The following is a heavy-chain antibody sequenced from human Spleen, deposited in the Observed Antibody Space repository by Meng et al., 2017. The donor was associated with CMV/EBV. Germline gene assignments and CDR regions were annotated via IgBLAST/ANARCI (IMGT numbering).Heavy chain of an antibody. CDR2: INHSGST. D-gene: IGHD6-13*01. V-gene: IGHV4-34*01. CDR3: ARGRRVIAAAGYYFDY. Sequence: GLLKQVGAGVLNPSGTLSLPCAVYGGSFSGYYWSWIRQPPGKGLEWIGEINHSGSTNYNPSLKSRVTISVDTSKNQFSLKLSSVTAADTAVYYCARGRRVIAAAGYYFDYWGQGTLVTVSS. J-gene: IGHJ4*02. CDR1: GGSFSGYY.